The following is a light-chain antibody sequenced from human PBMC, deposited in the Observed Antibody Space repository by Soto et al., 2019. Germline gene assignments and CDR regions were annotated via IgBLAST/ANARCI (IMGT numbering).Light chain of an antibody. CDR2: AAS. Sequence: IVVTRSASTMSLSPGEIATLACRARQRGSSSYLAWYQQKPGQAPRLLIYAASTMPTGIPARFSGSGSGTDFTLTISSLEPEDVAIYYCQQRSTWPCTFGQGTKVDIK. CDR1: QRGSSSY. J-gene: IGKJ1*01. V-gene: IGKV3D-20*02. CDR3: QQRSTWPCT.